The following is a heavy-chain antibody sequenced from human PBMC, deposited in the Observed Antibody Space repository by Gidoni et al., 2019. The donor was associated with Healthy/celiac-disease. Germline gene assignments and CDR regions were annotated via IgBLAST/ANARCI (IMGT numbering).Heavy chain of an antibody. Sequence: QVQLQESGPGLVKPSETLSLTCTVSGGSISSYYWSWIRQPPGKGLEWIGYIYYSGSTNYNPSLKSRVTISVDTSKNQFSLKLSSVTAADTAVYYCAREKTMVRGVNGYYGMDVWGQGTTVTVSS. CDR1: GGSISSYY. D-gene: IGHD3-10*01. V-gene: IGHV4-59*01. J-gene: IGHJ6*02. CDR2: IYYSGST. CDR3: AREKTMVRGVNGYYGMDV.